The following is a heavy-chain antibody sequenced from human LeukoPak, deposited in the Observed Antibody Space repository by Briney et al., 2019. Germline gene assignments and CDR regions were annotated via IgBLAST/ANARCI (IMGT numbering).Heavy chain of an antibody. V-gene: IGHV3-53*01. CDR3: ARVWELSYDY. Sequence: QPGGSLRLSCAASHFTFTTYWMSWVRQAPGKGLEWVSVIYNDGSTYYADTVKGRFTISRDNSKNTVDLLVNSLRAEDTAVYYCARVWELSYDYWGQGTLVTVSS. D-gene: IGHD2/OR15-2a*01. CDR2: IYNDGST. J-gene: IGHJ4*02. CDR1: HFTFTTYW.